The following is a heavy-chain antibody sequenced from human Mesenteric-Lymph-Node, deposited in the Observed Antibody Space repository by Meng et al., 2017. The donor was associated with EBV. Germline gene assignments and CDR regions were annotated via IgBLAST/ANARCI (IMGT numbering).Heavy chain of an antibody. V-gene: IGHV3-74*01. CDR2: ITPDGGRT. D-gene: IGHD1-26*01. CDR1: GFSFSTYW. CDR3: SRDLMGPDDW. Sequence: DVQLGEXXGDLVQRGXCLRLTCVASGFSFSTYWMHWVGQVPGKGLAWVARITPDGGRTDYADSVKGQFTISRDNANNILSLQMSSLGAEDTALYFCSRDLMGPDDWWGQGTLVTVSS. J-gene: IGHJ4*02.